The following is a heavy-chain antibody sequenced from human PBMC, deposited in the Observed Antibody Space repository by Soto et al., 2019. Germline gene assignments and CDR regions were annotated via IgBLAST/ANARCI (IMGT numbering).Heavy chain of an antibody. CDR1: GFTFSSYA. CDR3: AKGGGPYYDFWSGIDLYYYYYYMDV. D-gene: IGHD3-3*01. V-gene: IGHV3-23*01. CDR2: ISGSGGST. Sequence: PGGSLRLSCAASGFTFSSYAMSWVRQAPGKGLEWVSAISGSGGSTYYADSVKGRFTISRDNSKNTLYLQMNSLRAEDTAVYYCAKGGGPYYDFWSGIDLYYYYYYMDVWGKGTTVTVSS. J-gene: IGHJ6*03.